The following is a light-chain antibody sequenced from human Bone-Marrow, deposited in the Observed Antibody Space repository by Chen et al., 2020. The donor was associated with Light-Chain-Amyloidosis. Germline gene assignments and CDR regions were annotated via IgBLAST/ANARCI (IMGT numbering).Light chain of an antibody. J-gene: IGKJ4*01. CDR3: QQYDKRHLT. Sequence: DIQMTQSPSSLSASVGDRVTITCQASQDISNYLNWYQQKPGKAPKLLIYDASNLETGVPSRFSGSRCGTDFTFAIITLPPEEKATYYCQQYDKRHLTFGRGTKVESK. V-gene: IGKV1-33*01. CDR2: DAS. CDR1: QDISNY.